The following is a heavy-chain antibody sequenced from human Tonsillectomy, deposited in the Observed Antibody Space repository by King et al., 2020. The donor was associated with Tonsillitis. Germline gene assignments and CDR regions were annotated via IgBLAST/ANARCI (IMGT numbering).Heavy chain of an antibody. J-gene: IGHJ3*01. D-gene: IGHD4-17*01. Sequence: VQLVESGGGLVQPGRSLRLSCAASGFTFDEYGMHWVRQAPRKGLEWVSGISWNSGIVGYVDSVKGRFTISRDNAKNSLYLQMNSLRAEDTALYYCAKDSGDGTVSWHDAFDVWGQGTMLTVSS. V-gene: IGHV3-9*01. CDR1: GFTFDEYG. CDR2: ISWNSGIV. CDR3: AKDSGDGTVSWHDAFDV.